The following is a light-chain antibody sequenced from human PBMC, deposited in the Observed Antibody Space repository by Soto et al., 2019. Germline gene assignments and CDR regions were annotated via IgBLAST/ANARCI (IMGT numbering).Light chain of an antibody. CDR2: MND. CDR1: TSNILRNY. V-gene: IGLV1-47*01. Sequence: QSVLTQPPSASGNPGQRLTISCSGSTSNILRNYVYWYRQLPGTAPRLLISMNDQRPSGVPDRFSGSKSGTSASLAISGLRSEDEADYYCASWDDSLSGYVFGTGTKLTVI. J-gene: IGLJ1*01. CDR3: ASWDDSLSGYV.